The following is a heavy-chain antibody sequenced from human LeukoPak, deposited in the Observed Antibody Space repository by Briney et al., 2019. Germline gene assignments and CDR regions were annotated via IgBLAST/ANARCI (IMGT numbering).Heavy chain of an antibody. CDR3: ARDGEDIVVVPAANHYYYYYYMDV. CDR1: GGSISSYY. V-gene: IGHV4-4*07. CDR2: IYTSGST. J-gene: IGHJ6*03. Sequence: SETLSLTCTVPGGSISSYYWSWIRQPAGKGLEWIGRIYTSGSTNYNPSLKSRATMSVDTSKNQFSLKLSSVTAADTAVYYCARDGEDIVVVPAANHYYYYYYMDVWGKGTTVTVSS. D-gene: IGHD2-2*01.